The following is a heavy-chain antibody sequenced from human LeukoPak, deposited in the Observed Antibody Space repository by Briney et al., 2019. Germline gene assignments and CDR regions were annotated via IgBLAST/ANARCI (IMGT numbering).Heavy chain of an antibody. V-gene: IGHV4-59*01. CDR3: ARGGPPGYYYDYYMDV. CDR2: IYYSGST. CDR1: GGSISSYY. J-gene: IGHJ6*03. Sequence: SETLSLTCTVSGGSISSYYWSWIRQPPGKGLEWSVYIYYSGSTNFNPSLKSRVTISVDTSKNQFSLKMSSVTAADTAVYFCARGGPPGYYYDYYMDVWGKGTTVTISS.